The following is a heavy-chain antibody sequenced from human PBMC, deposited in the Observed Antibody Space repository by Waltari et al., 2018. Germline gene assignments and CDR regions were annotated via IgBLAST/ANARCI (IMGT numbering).Heavy chain of an antibody. CDR3: ASGGGYTNGWDY. Sequence: QPLLQESGPGLVKPSETLSLTCSVSGGSSSSTNYYWGWIRQPPGKGLDWIGSIYYSGSNYYNSSLKSRVTISLDTSKNQFSLKLSSVTAADTAVYFCASGGGYTNGWDYWGQGTLVTVSS. CDR1: GGSSSSTNYY. J-gene: IGHJ4*02. CDR2: IYYSGSN. V-gene: IGHV4-39*07. D-gene: IGHD6-19*01.